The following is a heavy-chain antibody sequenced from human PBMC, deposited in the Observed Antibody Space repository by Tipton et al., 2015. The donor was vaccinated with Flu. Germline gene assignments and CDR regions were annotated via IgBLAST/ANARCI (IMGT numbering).Heavy chain of an antibody. J-gene: IGHJ6*02. Sequence: TLFLTCTVSGDSISSGTYYWSWLRQPAGKGLEWIGRVYTSGSTHYNPSLRSRVTISVDTSKNQFSLKLSSVTAADTAVYYCARDEGDYGLGSYHYYYGMDVWGQGTTVTVS. CDR1: GDSISSGTYY. D-gene: IGHD3-10*01. V-gene: IGHV4-61*02. CDR3: ARDEGDYGLGSYHYYYGMDV. CDR2: VYTSGST.